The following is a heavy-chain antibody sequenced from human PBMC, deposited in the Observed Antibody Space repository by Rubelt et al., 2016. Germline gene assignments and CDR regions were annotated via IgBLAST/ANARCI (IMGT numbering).Heavy chain of an antibody. D-gene: IGHD3-22*01. J-gene: IGHJ4*02. V-gene: IGHV3-7*01. CDR1: GFTFNSFA. CDR2: IKGDGSEK. CDR3: ARNTPMIPGDYFDY. Sequence: VQLVESGGGVVQPGRSLRLSCAASGFTFNSFAMHWVRQAPGKGLEWLASIKGDGSEKSYVDSVKGRFTISRDNAKNILYLQMNSLGAEDTAVYYCARNTPMIPGDYFDYWGQGTLVAVSS.